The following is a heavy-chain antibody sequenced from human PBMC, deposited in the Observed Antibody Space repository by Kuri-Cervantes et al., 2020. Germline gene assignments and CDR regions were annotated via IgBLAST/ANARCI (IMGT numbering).Heavy chain of an antibody. D-gene: IGHD3-3*01. CDR1: GFTFSSYW. CDR3: ARAEYDFWSGYNIVATYYFDY. V-gene: IGHV3-7*01. Sequence: GESLKISCAASGFTFSSYWMSWVRQAPGKGLEWVANIKQDGSEKYYVDSVKGRFTISRDNAKNTLYLQMNSLRAEDTAVYYCARAEYDFWSGYNIVATYYFDYWGQGTLVTVSS. CDR2: IKQDGSEK. J-gene: IGHJ4*02.